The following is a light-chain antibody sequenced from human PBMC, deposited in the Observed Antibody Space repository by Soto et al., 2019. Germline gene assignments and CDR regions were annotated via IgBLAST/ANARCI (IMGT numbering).Light chain of an antibody. J-gene: IGKJ4*01. V-gene: IGKV3-11*01. CDR3: QQRSNWPLT. CDR2: DSS. Sequence: ETVMTQSPVTLSVSPGDTATLSCRASQSVSSYLAWYQQKRGQAPRLLIYDSSNRATGIPARFSGSGSGTDFSLIISSLEPEDFAVYYCQQRSNWPLTFGGGTQLDIK. CDR1: QSVSSY.